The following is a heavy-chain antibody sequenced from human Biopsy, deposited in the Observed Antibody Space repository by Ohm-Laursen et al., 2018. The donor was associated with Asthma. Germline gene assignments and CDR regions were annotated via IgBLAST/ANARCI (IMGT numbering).Heavy chain of an antibody. CDR2: TIPMFGTT. V-gene: IGHV1-69*01. CDR1: GGTFSNYA. Sequence: GSSVKVSCKASGGTFSNYAISWVRQAPGQGLEWMGGTIPMFGTTNYAQKFQGRVTITADESTSTAYMELSSLRSDDTAVYYCASPTYCSGSSCINNYYYALDVWGQGTTVTVS. D-gene: IGHD2-15*01. CDR3: ASPTYCSGSSCINNYYYALDV. J-gene: IGHJ6*02.